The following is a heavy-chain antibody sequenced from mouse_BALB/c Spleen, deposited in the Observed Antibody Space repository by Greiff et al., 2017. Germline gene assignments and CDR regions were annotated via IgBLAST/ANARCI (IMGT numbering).Heavy chain of an antibody. CDR3: AREGGNYYYAMDY. D-gene: IGHD2-1*01. CDR1: GFTFSSYG. V-gene: IGHV5-6-3*01. Sequence: EVKLMESGGGLVQPGGSLKLSCAASGFTFSSYGMSWVRQTPDKRLELVATINSNGGSTYYPDSVKSRFTISRDNAKNTLYLQMSSLKSEDTAMYYCAREGGNYYYAMDYWGQGTSVTVSS. J-gene: IGHJ4*01. CDR2: INSNGGST.